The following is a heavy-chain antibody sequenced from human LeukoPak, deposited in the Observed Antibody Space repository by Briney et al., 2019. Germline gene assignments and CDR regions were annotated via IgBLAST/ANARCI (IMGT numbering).Heavy chain of an antibody. J-gene: IGHJ4*02. Sequence: GGSLKLSCAASGFTFSNYAMSWVRQAPGKGLEWVSAISGSASSTYYADSVKGRFTISRDNSKNTLYLQMNSLRAEDTAVYYCARGSPMLRGRPFDYWGQGTLVTVSS. D-gene: IGHD3-10*01. CDR3: ARGSPMLRGRPFDY. CDR1: GFTFSNYA. CDR2: ISGSASST. V-gene: IGHV3-23*01.